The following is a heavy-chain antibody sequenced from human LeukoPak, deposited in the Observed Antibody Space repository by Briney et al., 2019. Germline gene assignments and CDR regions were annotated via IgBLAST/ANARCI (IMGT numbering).Heavy chain of an antibody. CDR3: AKDRGEIWFGELYGNLNWFDP. Sequence: GGSLRLSCAASGFTFSSYGMHWVRQAPGKGLEWVAFIRYDGSNKYYADSVKGRFTISRDNSKNTLYLQMNSLRAEDTAVYYCAKDRGEIWFGELYGNLNWFDPWGQGTLVTVSS. V-gene: IGHV3-30*02. D-gene: IGHD3-10*01. J-gene: IGHJ5*02. CDR1: GFTFSSYG. CDR2: IRYDGSNK.